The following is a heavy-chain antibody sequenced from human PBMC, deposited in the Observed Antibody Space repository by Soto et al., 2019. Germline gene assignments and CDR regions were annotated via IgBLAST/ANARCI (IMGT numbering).Heavy chain of an antibody. Sequence: GGSLRLSCAASGFTFSSYGMHWVRQAPGKGLEWVAVISYDGSNKYYVDSVKGRFTISRDNSKNTLYLQMNSLRAEDTAVYYCAKDSNVLRYFDWLQPKNVLHYYYYMDVWGKGTTVTVSS. CDR2: ISYDGSNK. D-gene: IGHD3-9*01. J-gene: IGHJ6*03. V-gene: IGHV3-30*18. CDR3: AKDSNVLRYFDWLQPKNVLHYYYYMDV. CDR1: GFTFSSYG.